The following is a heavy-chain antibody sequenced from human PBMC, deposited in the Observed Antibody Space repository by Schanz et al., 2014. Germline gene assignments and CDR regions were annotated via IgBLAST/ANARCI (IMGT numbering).Heavy chain of an antibody. J-gene: IGHJ3*02. Sequence: VQLAESGGGLVQPGGSLRLSCAASTFTFSSDWMSWVRQAPGKGLEWVAFVPFDGSQKFYADSVKGRFTISRDNSKNTLYLQMNSLRAEDTAVYYCAKGRFGELSAFDIWGQGTMVTVSS. D-gene: IGHD3-10*01. CDR1: TFTFSSDW. CDR3: AKGRFGELSAFDI. V-gene: IGHV3-30*02. CDR2: VPFDGSQK.